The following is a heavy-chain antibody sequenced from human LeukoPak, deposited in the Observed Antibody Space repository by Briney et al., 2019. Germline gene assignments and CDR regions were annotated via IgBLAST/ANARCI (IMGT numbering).Heavy chain of an antibody. D-gene: IGHD3-3*01. CDR3: ARDGLLEWVLPFDY. J-gene: IGHJ4*02. CDR2: IKQDGSEK. Sequence: GESLRLSCAASGFTFSSYWMSWVRQAPGKGLEWVANIKQDGSEKYYVDSVKGRFTISRDNAKNSLYLQMNSLRAEDTAVYYCARDGLLEWVLPFDYWGQGTLVTVSS. V-gene: IGHV3-7*01. CDR1: GFTFSSYW.